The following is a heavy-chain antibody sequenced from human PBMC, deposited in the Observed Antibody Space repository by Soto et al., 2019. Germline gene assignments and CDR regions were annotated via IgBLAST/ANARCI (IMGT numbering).Heavy chain of an antibody. J-gene: IGHJ6*02. CDR3: ASGRGRCLEWLPDYYYYGMDV. V-gene: IGHV1-69*01. CDR1: GGTFSSYA. D-gene: IGHD3-3*01. CDR2: IIPIFGTA. Sequence: QVQLVQSGAEVKKPGSSVKVSCKASGGTFSSYAISWVRQAPGQGLEWMGGIIPIFGTANYAQKFQGRVTITADESTSTAYMELSSLRSEDTAVYYCASGRGRCLEWLPDYYYYGMDVWGQGTTVTVSS.